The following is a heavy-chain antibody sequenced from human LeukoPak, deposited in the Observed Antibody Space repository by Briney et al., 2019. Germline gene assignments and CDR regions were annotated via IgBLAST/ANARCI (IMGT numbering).Heavy chain of an antibody. CDR2: INPNSGGT. D-gene: IGHD3-22*01. J-gene: IGHJ4*02. CDR1: GYTFTGYY. V-gene: IGHV1-2*02. CDR3: ARVPYYDSSGYYLLFDY. Sequence: GASVKVSCKASGYTFTGYYMHWVRQAPGQGLEWMGWINPNSGGTNYAQKFQGRVTMTRDTSISTAYMELSRLRSDDTAVYYCARVPYYDSSGYYLLFDYWGRGTLVTVSS.